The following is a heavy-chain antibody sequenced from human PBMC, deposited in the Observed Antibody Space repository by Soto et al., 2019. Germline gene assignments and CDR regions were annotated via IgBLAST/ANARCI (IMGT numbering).Heavy chain of an antibody. CDR1: GGTFSTYT. V-gene: IGHV1-69*08. D-gene: IGHD4-4*01. Sequence: QVQLVQSGAEVKKPGSSVKVSCKASGGTFSTYTITWVRQAPGQGLEWMGRIIPIIGIINYAQKFQGRVTISADKFAGTAYRELPGLRSDDTAVYYCAGDPDSHYNDSHASSYPWGQGTLVTVSS. CDR3: AGDPDSHYNDSHASSYP. J-gene: IGHJ5*02. CDR2: IIPIIGII.